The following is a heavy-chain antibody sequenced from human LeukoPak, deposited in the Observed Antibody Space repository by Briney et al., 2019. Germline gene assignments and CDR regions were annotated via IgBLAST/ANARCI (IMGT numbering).Heavy chain of an antibody. V-gene: IGHV4-59*01. Sequence: SETLSLTCTVSGDSMSSYHWSWLRQPPGEGLEWIGYIFYSGSTDYNPSLKSRVTISVDTSKNQFSLNLSSVTAADTAVYYCARSLTGNFDYWGQGTLVTVS. CDR3: ARSLTGNFDY. CDR1: GDSMSSYH. D-gene: IGHD3-9*01. CDR2: IFYSGST. J-gene: IGHJ4*02.